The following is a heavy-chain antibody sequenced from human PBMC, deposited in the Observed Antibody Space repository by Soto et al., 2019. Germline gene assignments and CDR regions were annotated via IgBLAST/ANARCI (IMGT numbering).Heavy chain of an antibody. J-gene: IGHJ4*02. V-gene: IGHV1-46*01. CDR3: ARACYYYDRSGYYYFVY. CDR1: GSTFTSYY. Sequence: ASVKVSCKASGSTFTSYYMHWVRQSPGQGLEWMGIINPSGGSRSYAQKFQGRVTMTRDTSTSKVYMELSSLRSEDTAVYYCARACYYYDRSGYYYFVYRYQGPLVTL. D-gene: IGHD3-22*01. CDR2: INPSGGSR.